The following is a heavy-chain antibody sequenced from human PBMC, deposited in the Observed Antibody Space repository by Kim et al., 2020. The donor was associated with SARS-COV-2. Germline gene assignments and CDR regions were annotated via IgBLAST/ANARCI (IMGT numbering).Heavy chain of an antibody. Sequence: GGSLRLSCAASGFTFSSYAMSWVRQAPGKGPEWVSLVTSSGGSTYHADSVKGRFAISRDNSKKTLYLQMNSLRAEDTALYYCAKGESNTWSFFDSWGKGTLV. D-gene: IGHD6-13*01. CDR3: AKGESNTWSFFDS. CDR2: VTSSGGST. V-gene: IGHV3-23*01. CDR1: GFTFSSYA. J-gene: IGHJ4*02.